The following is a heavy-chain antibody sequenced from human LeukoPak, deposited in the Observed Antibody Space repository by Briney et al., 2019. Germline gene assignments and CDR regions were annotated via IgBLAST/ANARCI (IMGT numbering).Heavy chain of an antibody. Sequence: GGSLRLSCAASGFTVSNNYMTWVRQAPGKGLEWVSVIYSGGSTYYADSVKGRFTISRDSSKSTLYLQMNSLRAEDTAVYYCARVAWFGELWCFDYWGQGTLVTVSS. V-gene: IGHV3-53*01. D-gene: IGHD3-10*01. J-gene: IGHJ4*02. CDR3: ARVAWFGELWCFDY. CDR1: GFTVSNNY. CDR2: IYSGGST.